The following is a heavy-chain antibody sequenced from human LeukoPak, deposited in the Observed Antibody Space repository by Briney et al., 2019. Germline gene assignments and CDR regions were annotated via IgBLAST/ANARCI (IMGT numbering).Heavy chain of an antibody. CDR2: IWFDGSSK. J-gene: IGHJ5*02. Sequence: GGSLRLSCAASGFTFSNYGMHWVRQAPGKGLEWVAVIWFDGSSKYYADSVKGRFTISRDTSNNTLYLQMNSLRAEDTAVYYCARDMTDWWFDPWGQGTLVTVSS. D-gene: IGHD3-9*01. V-gene: IGHV3-33*01. CDR3: ARDMTDWWFDP. CDR1: GFTFSNYG.